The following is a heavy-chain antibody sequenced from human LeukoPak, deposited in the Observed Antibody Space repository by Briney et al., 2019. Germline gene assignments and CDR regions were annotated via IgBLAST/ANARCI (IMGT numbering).Heavy chain of an antibody. V-gene: IGHV3-48*03. Sequence: LTGGSLRLSCAASGFTFSSYEMNWVRQAPGKGLEWVSYISSSGSTIYYADSVKGRFTISRDNAKNSLYLQMNSLRAEDTAVYYCAREPWVVDYDFWSGYSNWFDPWGQGTLVTVSS. CDR3: AREPWVVDYDFWSGYSNWFDP. D-gene: IGHD3-3*01. J-gene: IGHJ5*02. CDR2: ISSSGSTI. CDR1: GFTFSSYE.